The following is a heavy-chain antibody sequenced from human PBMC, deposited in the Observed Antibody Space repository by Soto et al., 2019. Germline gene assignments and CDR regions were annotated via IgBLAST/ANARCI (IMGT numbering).Heavy chain of an antibody. Sequence: SETLSLTCTVSGGSISSSSYYWGWIRQPPGKGLEWIGSIYYSGSTYYNPSLKSRVTISVDTSKNQFSLKLSSVTAADTAVYYCARQFESGSNSYDSSGYATNWLDPWGQGTLVTGSS. D-gene: IGHD3-22*01. CDR2: IYYSGST. CDR3: ARQFESGSNSYDSSGYATNWLDP. CDR1: GGSISSSSYY. V-gene: IGHV4-39*01. J-gene: IGHJ5*02.